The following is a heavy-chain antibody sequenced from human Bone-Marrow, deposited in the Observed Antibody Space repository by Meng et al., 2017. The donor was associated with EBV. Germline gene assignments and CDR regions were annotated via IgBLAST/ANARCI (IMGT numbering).Heavy chain of an antibody. CDR2: INPGNGNT. CDR3: ATEPGYSSG. D-gene: IGHD6-19*01. V-gene: IGHV1-3*01. Sequence: QVQLVQSGAGVRKPGASVKVSCKASGYTFTNYAMHWVRQAPGQRLEWMGWINPGNGNTKYSQKFQGRASITRDISASIVYMELTSLRSEDTAVYYCATEPGYSSGWGQGTLVTVSS. CDR1: GYTFTNYA. J-gene: IGHJ4*02.